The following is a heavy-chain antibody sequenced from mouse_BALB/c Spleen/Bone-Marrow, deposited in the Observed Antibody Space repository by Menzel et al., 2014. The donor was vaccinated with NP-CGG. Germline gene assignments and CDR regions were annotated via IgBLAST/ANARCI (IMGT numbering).Heavy chain of an antibody. Sequence: QVQLQQPGAELVRPGTSVKVSCKASGYAFTNYLIEWVKQRPGQGLEWLGVINPGSGGTNYNEKFKGKATLTADKSSSTAYMQRRSLTADDSAYNSCARNYDGNYYWGLGTTLTVSS. J-gene: IGHJ2*01. V-gene: IGHV1-54*01. CDR1: GYAFTNYL. CDR2: INPGSGGT. D-gene: IGHD2-1*01. CDR3: ARNYDGNYY.